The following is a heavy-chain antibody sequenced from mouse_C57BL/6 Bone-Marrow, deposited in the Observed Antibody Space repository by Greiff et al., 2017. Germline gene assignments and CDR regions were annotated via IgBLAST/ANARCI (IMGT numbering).Heavy chain of an antibody. D-gene: IGHD3-2*02. CDR1: GYTFTSYG. CDR3: ARSGTAQVKVDY. CDR2: IYPRSGNT. J-gene: IGHJ2*01. Sequence: VQLVESGAELARPGASVKLSCKASGYTFTSYGISWVKQRTGQGLEWIGEIYPRSGNTYYNEKFKGKATLTADKSSSTAYMELRSLTSEDSAVYFCARSGTAQVKVDYWGQGTTLTVSS. V-gene: IGHV1-81*01.